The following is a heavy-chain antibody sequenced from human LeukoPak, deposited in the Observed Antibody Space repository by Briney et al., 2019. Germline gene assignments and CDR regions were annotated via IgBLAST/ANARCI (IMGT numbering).Heavy chain of an antibody. CDR1: GFTFSSYA. CDR2: ISYDGSNK. Sequence: TGGSLRLSCAASGFTFSSYAMHWVRQAPGKGLERVAVISYDGSNKYYADSVKGRFTISRDNSKNTLYLQMNSLRAEGKAVYYCGRDRFAWMIWGQGTLVTVSS. V-gene: IGHV3-30*04. J-gene: IGHJ4*02. D-gene: IGHD3-10*01. CDR3: GRDRFAWMI.